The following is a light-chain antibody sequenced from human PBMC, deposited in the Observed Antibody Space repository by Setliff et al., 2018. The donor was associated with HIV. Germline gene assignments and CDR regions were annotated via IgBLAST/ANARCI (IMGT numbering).Light chain of an antibody. CDR3: SSFTSSSTYV. V-gene: IGLV2-14*01. Sequence: QSALTQPASVSGSPGQSITISCTGTSSDVGGYNYVSWYQQHPGKAPKLVIYEVSNRPSGVSNRFSGSKSGNAASPTISGLQAEDEADYYCSSFTSSSTYVFGTGTKVTVL. CDR1: SSDVGGYNY. J-gene: IGLJ1*01. CDR2: EVS.